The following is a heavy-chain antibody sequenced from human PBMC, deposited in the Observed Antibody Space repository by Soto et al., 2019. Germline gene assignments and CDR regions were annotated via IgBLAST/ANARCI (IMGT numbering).Heavy chain of an antibody. CDR3: ARGGVPAAIEYNWFDP. D-gene: IGHD2-2*02. CDR1: GYTFTSYG. V-gene: IGHV1-18*04. J-gene: IGHJ5*02. CDR2: ISAYNDNT. Sequence: PSVKVSCKASGYTFTSYGISWVRQAPGQGLEWMGWISAYNDNTNYAQKLQGRVTMTTDTSTSTAYMELRSLRSDDTAVYYCARGGVPAAIEYNWFDPWGQGTLVTVSS.